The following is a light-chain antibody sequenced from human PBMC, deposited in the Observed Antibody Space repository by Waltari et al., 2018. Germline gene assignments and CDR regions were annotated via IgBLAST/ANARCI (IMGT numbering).Light chain of an antibody. Sequence: DIVMTQSPDSLAVSLGERATINCKSSPSVLYSSNSKNYLAWYQQTPGQPPKLLIYWASTRESGVPDRFSGSGSGTDFTLTITSLQAEDVAVYYCQQYYSTPRAFGQGTKVEIK. V-gene: IGKV4-1*01. CDR1: PSVLYSSNSKNY. J-gene: IGKJ1*01. CDR2: WAS. CDR3: QQYYSTPRA.